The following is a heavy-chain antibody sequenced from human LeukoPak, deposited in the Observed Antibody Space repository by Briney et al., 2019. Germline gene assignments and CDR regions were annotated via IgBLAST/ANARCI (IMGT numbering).Heavy chain of an antibody. CDR3: TVVNYGSGSYPLGY. CDR1: GFTFSSYS. D-gene: IGHD3-10*01. CDR2: IKSKTDGGTT. Sequence: PGGSLRLSCAASGFTFSSYSMNWVRQAPGKGLEWVGRIKSKTDGGTTDYAAPVKGRFTISRDDSKNTLYLQMNSLKTEDTAVYYCTVVNYGSGSYPLGYWGQGTLVTVSS. J-gene: IGHJ4*02. V-gene: IGHV3-15*01.